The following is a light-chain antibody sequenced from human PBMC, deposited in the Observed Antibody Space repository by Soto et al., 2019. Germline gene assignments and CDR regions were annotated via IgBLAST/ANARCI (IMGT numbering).Light chain of an antibody. CDR3: TSFTTTKIYV. Sequence: QSALTQPASVSGSPGQANTVSCIGTSSDVGTYEHVSWYQQHPGKAPKLIIFEVSVRPSGVSYRFSGSKSGNTASLTISGLQAEDEADYYCTSFTTTKIYVFGTGTKVTVL. CDR2: EVS. CDR1: SSDVGTYEH. J-gene: IGLJ1*01. V-gene: IGLV2-14*01.